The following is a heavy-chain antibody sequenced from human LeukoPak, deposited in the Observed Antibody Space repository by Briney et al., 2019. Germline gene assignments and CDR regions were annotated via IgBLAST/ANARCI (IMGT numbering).Heavy chain of an antibody. V-gene: IGHV3-48*02. J-gene: IGHJ4*02. CDR1: GFTFSSYS. CDR3: ARYGSGTSYITNYFDY. D-gene: IGHD3-10*01. CDR2: ISSDSRTI. Sequence: GGSLRLSCAASGFTFSSYSMSWGRQAPGKGLKWVSYISSDSRTIYYADSVKGRFTISRDNAKNSLYLQMKSLRDEDTAVYYCARYGSGTSYITNYFDYWGQGTLVTVSS.